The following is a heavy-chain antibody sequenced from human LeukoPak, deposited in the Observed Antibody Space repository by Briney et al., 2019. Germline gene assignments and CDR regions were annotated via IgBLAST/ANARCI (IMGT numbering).Heavy chain of an antibody. J-gene: IGHJ4*02. V-gene: IGHV1-18*01. CDR3: ARDVYDILTGYSTFDY. CDR2: ISAYNGNT. CDR1: GYTFTSYG. D-gene: IGHD3-9*01. Sequence: ASVKVSCKASGYTFTSYGISWVRQAPGQGLEWMGWISAYNGNTNYAQKLQGRVTMTTDTSTSTAYMELRSLRSDDTAVYYCARDVYDILTGYSTFDYWGQGTLVTVSS.